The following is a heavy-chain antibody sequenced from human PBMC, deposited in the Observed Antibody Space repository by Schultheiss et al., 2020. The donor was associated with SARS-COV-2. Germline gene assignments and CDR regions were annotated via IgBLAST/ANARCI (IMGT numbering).Heavy chain of an antibody. D-gene: IGHD2-2*01. CDR1: GGSISSYY. CDR3: ARGVSSTSCYVLDY. Sequence: GSLRLSCTVSGGSISSYYWSWIRQPPGKGLEWIGYIYYSGSTNYNPSLKSRVTISVDTSKNQFSLKLSSVTAADTAVYYCARGVSSTSCYVLDYWGQGTLVTVSS. V-gene: IGHV4-59*08. CDR2: IYYSGST. J-gene: IGHJ4*02.